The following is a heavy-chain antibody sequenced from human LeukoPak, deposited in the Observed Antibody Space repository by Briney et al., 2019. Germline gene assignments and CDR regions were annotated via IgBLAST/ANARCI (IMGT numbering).Heavy chain of an antibody. D-gene: IGHD1-26*01. V-gene: IGHV3-74*01. CDR3: VKDLGRYRNNCFDY. CDR2: INSDGSIT. J-gene: IGHJ4*02. CDR1: GFTFSSYW. Sequence: GGSLRLSCAASGFTFSSYWMPWVRQAPGKGLMWVSRINSDGSITNYADSVKGRFTISRDDSKNTLYLKMNSLRAEDTAVYYCVKDLGRYRNNCFDYWGQGTLVTVSS.